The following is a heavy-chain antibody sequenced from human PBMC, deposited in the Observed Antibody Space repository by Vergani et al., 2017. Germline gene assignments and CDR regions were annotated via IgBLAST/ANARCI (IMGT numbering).Heavy chain of an antibody. D-gene: IGHD3-3*01. CDR1: GFTFSSYW. CDR2: IKQDGSEK. Sequence: EVQLVESGGGLVQPGGSLRLSCAASGFTFSSYWMSWVRQAPGKGLEWVANIKQDGSEKYYVDSVKGRFTISRDNAKNTLYLQMNSLRAEDTAVYYCAKSHKGDSPVGWFDPWGQGTLVTVSS. J-gene: IGHJ5*02. CDR3: AKSHKGDSPVGWFDP. V-gene: IGHV3-7*03.